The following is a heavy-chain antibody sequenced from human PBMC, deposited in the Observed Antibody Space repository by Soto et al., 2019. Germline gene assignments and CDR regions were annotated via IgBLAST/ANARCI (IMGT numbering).Heavy chain of an antibody. CDR2: ISWNSGSI. V-gene: IGHV3-9*01. CDR1: GFTLDDYA. CDR3: AKDRTAVATTNDAFDI. D-gene: IGHD6-19*01. Sequence: GGSLRLSCAASGFTLDDYAMHWVRQAPGKGLEWVSGISWNSGSIGYADSVKGRFTIPRDNAKNSLYLQMNSLRAEDTALYYCAKDRTAVATTNDAFDIWGQGTMVTVSS. J-gene: IGHJ3*02.